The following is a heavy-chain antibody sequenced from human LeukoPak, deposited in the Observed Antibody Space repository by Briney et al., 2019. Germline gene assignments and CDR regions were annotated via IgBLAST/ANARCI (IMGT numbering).Heavy chain of an antibody. CDR1: GYTSTNFD. CDR2: MNLNSGKK. V-gene: IGHV1-8*01. CDR3: GRGYAMDY. Sequence: ASVKVSCKASGYTSTNFDINWVRQATGQGLEWMGWMNLNSGKKGYRQEFQGRVTMTTNTSISTAYMELSNLRSEDPAVYYCGRGYAMDYWGQGTTVTVSS. J-gene: IGHJ6*02.